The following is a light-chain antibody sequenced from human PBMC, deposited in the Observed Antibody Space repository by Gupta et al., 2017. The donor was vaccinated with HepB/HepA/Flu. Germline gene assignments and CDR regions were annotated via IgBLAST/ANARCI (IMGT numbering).Light chain of an antibody. Sequence: DIQMTQSPPSLSASVGDRVTITCRAGQDIRNYLNWYQQKPGKAPKLLVYAASSLQNGVPSRFRGRGAGKDFTLTISSLQPEDFETYYCQKTYSSYTFGQGTRLEIK. J-gene: IGKJ5*01. CDR3: QKTYSSYT. CDR2: AAS. CDR1: QDIRNY. V-gene: IGKV1-39*01.